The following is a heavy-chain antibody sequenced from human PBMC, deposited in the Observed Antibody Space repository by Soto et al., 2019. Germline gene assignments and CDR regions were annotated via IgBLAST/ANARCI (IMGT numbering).Heavy chain of an antibody. Sequence: QVQLVESGGGVVQPGTSLRLSCAASSFAFSYHGIHWVRQAPGKGLEWVAVTWSGGRGEYYADSVRGRFTISRDNSKTTVYLQMNSLRVEDTAVYYCAKDDDTSSHYSLLDFRGQGTLVTVSS. CDR3: AKDDDTSSHYSLLDF. D-gene: IGHD3-22*01. V-gene: IGHV3-33*06. CDR2: TWSGGRGE. CDR1: SFAFSYHG. J-gene: IGHJ4*02.